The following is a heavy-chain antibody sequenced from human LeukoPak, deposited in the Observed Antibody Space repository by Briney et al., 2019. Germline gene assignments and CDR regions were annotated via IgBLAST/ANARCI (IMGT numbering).Heavy chain of an antibody. D-gene: IGHD3-22*01. J-gene: IGHJ3*02. Sequence: ASVKVSCKASGYTFTGYYMHWVRQAPGQGLEWMGWINPNSGGTNYAQKFQGRVTMTRDTSISTAYMELSRLRSDDTAVYYCAREISRAYYYDSSGSDAFDIWGQGTMVTVSS. CDR3: AREISRAYYYDSSGSDAFDI. CDR1: GYTFTGYY. CDR2: INPNSGGT. V-gene: IGHV1-2*02.